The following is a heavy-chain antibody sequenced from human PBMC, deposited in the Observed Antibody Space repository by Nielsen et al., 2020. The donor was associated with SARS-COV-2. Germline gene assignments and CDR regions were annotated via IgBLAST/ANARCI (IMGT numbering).Heavy chain of an antibody. CDR2: IYYSGST. J-gene: IGHJ2*01. CDR3: ARQMKRAGVRSLWYFEL. Sequence: SETLSLTCTVSGGSISSYYWSWIRQPPGKGLEWIGYIYYSGSTNYNPSLKSRVTISVDTSKNQFSLKLSSVTAADTAVYYCARQMKRAGVRSLWYFELWGRGTLVTVSS. D-gene: IGHD3-16*02. V-gene: IGHV4-59*08. CDR1: GGSISSYY.